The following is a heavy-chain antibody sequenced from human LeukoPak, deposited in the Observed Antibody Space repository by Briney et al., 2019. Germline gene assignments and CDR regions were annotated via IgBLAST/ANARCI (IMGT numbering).Heavy chain of an antibody. V-gene: IGHV1-2*02. CDR2: INPNSGGT. J-gene: IGHJ4*02. D-gene: IGHD3-10*01. CDR1: GYTFTGYY. Sequence: GASVKVSCKASGYTFTGYYMHWVRQAPGQGLEWMGWINPNSGGTNYAQKFQGRVTMTRDTSISTAYMELSRLRPDDTAVYYCAAFDLDRGMVRGVIWRDFDYWGQGTLVTVSS. CDR3: AAFDLDRGMVRGVIWRDFDY.